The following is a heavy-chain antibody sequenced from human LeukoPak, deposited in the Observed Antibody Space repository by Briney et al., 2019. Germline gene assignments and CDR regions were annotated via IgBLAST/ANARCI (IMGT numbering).Heavy chain of an antibody. CDR2: IRSSSSSSTI. CDR3: ARDDSWAFDI. Sequence: GGSLRLSCAASGFTFSSYSMNWVRQAPGKGLEWLSYIRSSSSSSTIYYADSVKGRFTISRDNAKNSLYLQMNSLRAEDTAVYYCARDDSWAFDIWGQGTMVTVSA. CDR1: GFTFSSYS. J-gene: IGHJ3*02. V-gene: IGHV3-48*04. D-gene: IGHD2-21*02.